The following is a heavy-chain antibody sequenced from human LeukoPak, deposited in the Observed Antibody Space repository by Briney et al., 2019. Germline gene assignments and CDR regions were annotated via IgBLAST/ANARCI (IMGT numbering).Heavy chain of an antibody. V-gene: IGHV1-69*04. Sequence: GASVKVSCKASGGTFSSYAISWVRQAPGQGLEWMGRIIPILGIANYAQKFQGRVTITADKSTSTAYMELSSLRSEDTAVYYCSYSSSEYFDYWGQGTLVTVSS. CDR3: SYSSSEYFDY. CDR2: IIPILGIA. D-gene: IGHD6-6*01. CDR1: GGTFSSYA. J-gene: IGHJ4*02.